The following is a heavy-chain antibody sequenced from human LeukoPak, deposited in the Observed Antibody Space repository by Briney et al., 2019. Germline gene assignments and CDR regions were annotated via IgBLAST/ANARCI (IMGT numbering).Heavy chain of an antibody. CDR3: AKDLGALWFGELGAFDI. V-gene: IGHV3-23*01. CDR1: GLTFSSYA. Sequence: PGGSLRLSCAASGLTFSSYAMSWVRQAPGKGLEWVSAISGSGGSTYYADSVKGRFTISRDNSKNTLYLQMNSLRAEDTAVYYCAKDLGALWFGELGAFDIWGQGTMVTVSS. D-gene: IGHD3-10*01. CDR2: ISGSGGST. J-gene: IGHJ3*02.